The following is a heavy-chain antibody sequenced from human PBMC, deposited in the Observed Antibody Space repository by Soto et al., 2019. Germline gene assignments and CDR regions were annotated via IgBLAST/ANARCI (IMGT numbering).Heavy chain of an antibody. Sequence: ASVKVSCKASGYTFTSYAMHWVRQAPGQRLERMGWINTGKGNTKYSQKFQGRVTITSDTSASTAYMDVSSLRSEDTAMYYCARAGDDCSAANCYVIDYWGQGTLVTVSS. D-gene: IGHD2-2*01. CDR2: INTGKGNT. J-gene: IGHJ4*02. V-gene: IGHV1-3*04. CDR1: GYTFTSYA. CDR3: ARAGDDCSAANCYVIDY.